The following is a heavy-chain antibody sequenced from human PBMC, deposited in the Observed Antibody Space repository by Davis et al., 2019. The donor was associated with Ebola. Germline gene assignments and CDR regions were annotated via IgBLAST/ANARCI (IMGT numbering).Heavy chain of an antibody. CDR3: ARVTYDYDFWSGYYTGRGWFDP. D-gene: IGHD3-3*01. CDR1: GGSISSYY. Sequence: PSETLSLTCTVSGGSISSYYWSWIRQPPGKGLEWIGYIYYSGSTNYNPSLKSRVTISVDTSKNQFSLKLSSVTAADTAVYYCARVTYDYDFWSGYYTGRGWFDPWGQGTLVTVSS. CDR2: IYYSGST. V-gene: IGHV4-59*01. J-gene: IGHJ5*02.